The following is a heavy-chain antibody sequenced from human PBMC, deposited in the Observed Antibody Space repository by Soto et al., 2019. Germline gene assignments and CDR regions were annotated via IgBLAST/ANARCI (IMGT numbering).Heavy chain of an antibody. Sequence: ASVKVSCKHSAYTFTSYGISWVRPAPGKGLEGMGCISTDKDKTNYAQKFQGRVTMTTDPSTSTAYMELRSLSFGYTVGYYFATRSPAFDYWGQGTLVTVSA. CDR3: ATRSPAFDY. CDR1: AYTFTSYG. V-gene: IGHV1-18*01. J-gene: IGHJ4*02. CDR2: ISTDKDKT.